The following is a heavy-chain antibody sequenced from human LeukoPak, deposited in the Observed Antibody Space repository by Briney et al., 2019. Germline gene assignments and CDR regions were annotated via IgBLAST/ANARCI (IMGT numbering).Heavy chain of an antibody. J-gene: IGHJ4*02. CDR2: ISSSSSYI. D-gene: IGHD3-10*01. CDR3: ARDVPMVRGVSPFDY. V-gene: IGHV3-21*01. CDR1: GFTFSSYS. Sequence: PGGSLRLSCAASGFTFSSYSMNWVRQAPGKGLEWVSSISSSSSYIYYADSVKGRLTISRDNAKNSLYLQMNSLRAEDTAVYYCARDVPMVRGVSPFDYWGQGTLVTVSS.